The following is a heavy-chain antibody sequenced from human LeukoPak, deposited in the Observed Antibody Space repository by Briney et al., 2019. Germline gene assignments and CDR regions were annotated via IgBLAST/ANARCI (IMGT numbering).Heavy chain of an antibody. CDR1: GFTFSSYA. Sequence: GGSLRLSCAASGFTFSSYAMSWVRQAPGKGLEWVSAISGSGGSPYYADSVKGRFTISGDDSKNTVYLQMNSLRVEDSAVYYCARDPGAFPYFFDYWGQGTLVTVSS. CDR3: ARDPGAFPYFFDY. D-gene: IGHD4/OR15-4a*01. J-gene: IGHJ4*02. V-gene: IGHV3-23*01. CDR2: ISGSGGSP.